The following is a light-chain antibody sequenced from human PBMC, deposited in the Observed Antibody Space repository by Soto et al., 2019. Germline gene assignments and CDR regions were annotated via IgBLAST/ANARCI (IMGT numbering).Light chain of an antibody. CDR2: DDN. Sequence: NFMLTQPHSVSESPGKTVTIFCTRSSGSLDSNYVQWYRQRPGSSPTTVIYDDNQRPSGVPDRFSGSIDSSSNSAFLSISGLKTEDEADYYCQSDDGSNVIFGGGTKLTVL. V-gene: IGLV6-57*01. CDR3: QSDDGSNVI. J-gene: IGLJ2*01. CDR1: SGSLDSNY.